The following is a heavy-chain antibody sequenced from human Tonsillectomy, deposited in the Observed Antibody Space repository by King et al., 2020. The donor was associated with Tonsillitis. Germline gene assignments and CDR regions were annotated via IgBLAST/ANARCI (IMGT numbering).Heavy chain of an antibody. CDR1: GYTFTNYY. CDR3: ARRPPGCSGGNCYIDY. D-gene: IGHD2-15*01. Sequence: VQLVESGAEVKKPGASVKVSCTASGYTFTNYYMHWVRQAPGQGLEWMGKINPSGGSTIYAQQFQGRVTMTRATSTSTVYMELSSLRSEDTAIYYCARRPPGCSGGNCYIDYWGQGTLVTASS. CDR2: INPSGGST. J-gene: IGHJ4*02. V-gene: IGHV1-46*03.